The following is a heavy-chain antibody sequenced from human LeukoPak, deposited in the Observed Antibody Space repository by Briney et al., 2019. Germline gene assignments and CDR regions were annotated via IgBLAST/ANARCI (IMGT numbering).Heavy chain of an antibody. V-gene: IGHV1-46*01. D-gene: IGHD3-16*01. CDR2: INPSGGST. J-gene: IGHJ3*02. CDR3: ARDDGWGNAFDI. Sequence: ASVKVSCKASGYTFTSYYMHWVRQAPGQGLEWMGIINPSGGSTSYAQKFQGRVTMTRDMSTSTVYMELSSLRAEDTAVYYCARDDGWGNAFDIWGQGTMVTVSS. CDR1: GYTFTSYY.